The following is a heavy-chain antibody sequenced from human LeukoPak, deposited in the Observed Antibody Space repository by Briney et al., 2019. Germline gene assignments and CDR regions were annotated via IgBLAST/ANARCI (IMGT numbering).Heavy chain of an antibody. D-gene: IGHD6-19*01. CDR3: ARKYSSGWYEYYFDY. CDR2: IYYSGST. CDR1: GGSISSYY. V-gene: IGHV4-59*01. J-gene: IGHJ4*01. Sequence: PSETLSLTCTVSGGSISSYYWSWIRQPPGKGLEWIGYIYYSGSTNYNPSLKSRVTISVDTSKNQFSLKLSSVTAADTAVYYCARKYSSGWYEYYFDYWGXGTLVTVS.